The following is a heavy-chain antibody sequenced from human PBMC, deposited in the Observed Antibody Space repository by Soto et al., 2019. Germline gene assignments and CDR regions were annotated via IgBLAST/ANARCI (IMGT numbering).Heavy chain of an antibody. Sequence: GSLRLSCSASGXILGFYCMTWVRQAPGKGLEWVANIWRHGNDKYYVDSVKGRFTISRDHAQNSLFLQMHNMRAEDKAVYFCARIRATEYEIDYWGQGTLGPVS. CDR3: ARIRATEYEIDY. V-gene: IGHV3-7*03. J-gene: IGHJ4*02. CDR1: GXILGFYC. CDR2: IWRHGNDK. D-gene: IGHD3-16*01.